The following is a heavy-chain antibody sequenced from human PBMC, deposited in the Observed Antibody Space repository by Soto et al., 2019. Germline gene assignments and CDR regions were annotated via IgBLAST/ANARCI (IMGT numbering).Heavy chain of an antibody. D-gene: IGHD1-26*01. V-gene: IGHV1-8*01. CDR3: ARGVTAGVDY. J-gene: IGHJ4*02. CDR2: MQPSSGRT. Sequence: QGLEWMGWMQPSSGRTGYAQKFQGRVTMTRDTSINTAYMELSSLTSDDTAFYYCARGVTAGVDYWGQGTLVTVSS.